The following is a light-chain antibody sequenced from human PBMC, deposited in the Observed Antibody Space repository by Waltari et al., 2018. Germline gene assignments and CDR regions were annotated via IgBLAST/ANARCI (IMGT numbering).Light chain of an antibody. CDR3: QQYGSSVLYT. V-gene: IGKV3-20*01. CDR1: QSLTKRY. Sequence: EVVLTQSPDTLSLSPGERATLSCRASQSLTKRYLAWYQQKPGRAPRLPIYVASSRAACIPDRFSGSGSGTDFTLTISRLEPEDFAVYYCQQYGSSVLYTFGQGTKLEIK. CDR2: VAS. J-gene: IGKJ2*01.